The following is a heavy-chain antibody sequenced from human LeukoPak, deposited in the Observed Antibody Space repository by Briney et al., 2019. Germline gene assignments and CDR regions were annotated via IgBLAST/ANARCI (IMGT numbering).Heavy chain of an antibody. D-gene: IGHD6-13*01. V-gene: IGHV3-21*01. J-gene: IGHJ4*02. CDR3: ARTEQLGFDY. CDR2: ISSSSSYI. Sequence: SGGSLRLSCAASGFTFSSCSMNWVRQAPGKGLEWVSSISSSSSYIYYADSVKGRFTISRDNAKNSLYLQMNSLRAEDTAVYYCARTEQLGFDYWGQGTLVTVSS. CDR1: GFTFSSCS.